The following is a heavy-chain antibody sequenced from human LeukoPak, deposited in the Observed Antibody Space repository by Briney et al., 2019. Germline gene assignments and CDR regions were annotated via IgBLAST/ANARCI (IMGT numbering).Heavy chain of an antibody. J-gene: IGHJ4*02. CDR1: GFTFSSYE. D-gene: IGHD3-3*01. Sequence: SGGSLRLSCAASGFTFSSYEMNWVRQAPGKGLEWVSYISSSGSTIYYADSVKGRFTISRDNAKNSLYLQMNSLRAEDTAVYYCARDNYDFWSGPGYWGQGTLVTVSS. V-gene: IGHV3-48*03. CDR2: ISSSGSTI. CDR3: ARDNYDFWSGPGY.